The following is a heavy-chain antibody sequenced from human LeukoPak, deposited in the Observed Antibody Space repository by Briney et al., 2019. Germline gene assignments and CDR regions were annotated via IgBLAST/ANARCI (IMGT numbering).Heavy chain of an antibody. CDR3: ARDWGAYYYDISGYYPFDY. Sequence: GGTLRLSCAASGFTFSSYAMSWVRQAPGKGLEWVSVIYRDGSTYYTNSVKGRFTISRDSSENTLYLQMNSLRVEDTAVYYCARDWGAYYYDISGYYPFDYWGQGTLVTVSS. V-gene: IGHV3-66*01. CDR1: GFTFSSYA. CDR2: IYRDGST. J-gene: IGHJ4*02. D-gene: IGHD3-22*01.